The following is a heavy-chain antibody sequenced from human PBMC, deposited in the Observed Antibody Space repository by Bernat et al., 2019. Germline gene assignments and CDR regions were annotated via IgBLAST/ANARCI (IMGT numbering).Heavy chain of an antibody. D-gene: IGHD6-25*01. CDR1: GFTFSSYG. J-gene: IGHJ6*02. CDR2: ISYDGCNK. CDR3: AKDDFGYPATAYGMDV. V-gene: IGHV3-30*18. Sequence: QVQLVESGGGVVQPGRSLRLSCAASGFTFSSYGMHWVRQAPGKGLEWVAVISYDGCNKYYADSVKGRFTISRDNSKNTLYLQMNSLRAEDTAVYYCAKDDFGYPATAYGMDVWGQGTTVTVSS.